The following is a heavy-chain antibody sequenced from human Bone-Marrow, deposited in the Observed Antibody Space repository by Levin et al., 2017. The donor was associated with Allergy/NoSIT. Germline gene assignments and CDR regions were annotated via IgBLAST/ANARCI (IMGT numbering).Heavy chain of an antibody. CDR3: ARTLGFGASLDY. D-gene: IGHD3-10*01. J-gene: IGHJ4*02. Sequence: SQTLSLTCTVSGGSISSGDYYWSWIRQPPGKGLEWIGYIYYSGSTYYNPSLKSRVTISVDTSKNQFSLKLSSVTAADTAVYYCARTLGFGASLDYWGQGTLVTVSS. CDR2: IYYSGST. CDR1: GGSISSGDYY. V-gene: IGHV4-30-4*01.